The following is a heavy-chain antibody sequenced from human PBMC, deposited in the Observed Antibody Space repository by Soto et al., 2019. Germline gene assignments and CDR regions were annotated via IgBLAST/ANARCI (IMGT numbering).Heavy chain of an antibody. D-gene: IGHD2-2*01. Sequence: QVQLVQSGAEVKKTGASVEVSCKASGYTFISYGISWVRQAPGQGLEWMGWISPYNGKTNYAQTFQGRGTMTIDRSTSKAHMELRSLRSDDTAVYYCARAGVSASWLGLLGTGAHGVEIDFWGQGTLVTVSS. J-gene: IGHJ4*02. CDR1: GYTFISYG. CDR2: ISPYNGKT. CDR3: ARAGVSASWLGLLGTGAHGVEIDF. V-gene: IGHV1-18*01.